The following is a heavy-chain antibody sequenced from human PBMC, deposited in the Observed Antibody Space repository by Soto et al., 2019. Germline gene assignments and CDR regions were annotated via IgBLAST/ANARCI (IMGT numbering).Heavy chain of an antibody. Sequence: GGSLRLSCAASGFTFSSYSMNWVRQAPGKGLEWVSSISSSSSYIYYADSVKGRFTISRDNAKNSLYLQMNSLRAEDTAVYYCARCSVPGGYDAQIDYWGQGTLVTVSS. J-gene: IGHJ4*02. CDR3: ARCSVPGGYDAQIDY. D-gene: IGHD5-12*01. CDR2: ISSSSSYI. CDR1: GFTFSSYS. V-gene: IGHV3-21*01.